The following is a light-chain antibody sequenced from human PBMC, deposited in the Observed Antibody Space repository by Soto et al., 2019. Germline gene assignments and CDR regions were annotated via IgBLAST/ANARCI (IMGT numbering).Light chain of an antibody. CDR3: QQYGSSPIT. CDR2: TTS. Sequence: EIVLTQSPGTLSSSPGERATLSCRASQSVDSTYLGWYQQTYGQAPRLLIYTTSIRATGIPDRFSGSGSGTDFNLTISRLETEDFAVYYCQQYGSSPITFGQGTRLEIK. CDR1: QSVDSTY. V-gene: IGKV3-20*01. J-gene: IGKJ5*01.